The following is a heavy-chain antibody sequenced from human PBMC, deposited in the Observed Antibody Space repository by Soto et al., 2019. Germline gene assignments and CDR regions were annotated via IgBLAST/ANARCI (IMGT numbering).Heavy chain of an antibody. CDR1: GYSVSSSDYY. CDR3: APLSVSLSGPYGIHV. J-gene: IGHJ6*02. Sequence: SETLSLTSSVSGYSVSSSDYYWAWIRQPPGKGLEWIGSMLYSGLTYYNPSPKSRVTLSVEPSKNPFSVRLNSVTASDTAVYYCAPLSVSLSGPYGIHVWGQGTTVTVSS. D-gene: IGHD2-15*01. V-gene: IGHV4-39*01. CDR2: MLYSGLT.